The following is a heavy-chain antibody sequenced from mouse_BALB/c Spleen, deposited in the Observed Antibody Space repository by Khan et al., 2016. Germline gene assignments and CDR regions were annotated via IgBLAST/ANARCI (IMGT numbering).Heavy chain of an antibody. CDR1: GDSITSGN. CDR3: ASGCGNVIWYFDV. V-gene: IGHV3-8*02. D-gene: IGHD1-1*01. Sequence: EVQLQESGPSLVKPSQTLSLTCSVTGDSITSGNWNWIRKFPGNKLEYMGYISYSGSTYYNPSLKSRISITRDTSKNQYYLQLNSVTAEDAATYYCASGCGNVIWYFDVWGAGTTVTVSS. J-gene: IGHJ1*01. CDR2: ISYSGST.